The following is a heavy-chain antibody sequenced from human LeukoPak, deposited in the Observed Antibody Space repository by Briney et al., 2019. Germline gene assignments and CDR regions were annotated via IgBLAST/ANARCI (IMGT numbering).Heavy chain of an antibody. D-gene: IGHD2-2*01. CDR3: ARLYCSSTSCLKDAFDI. CDR1: GYTFTSYG. CDR2: ISAYNGNT. J-gene: IGHJ3*02. V-gene: IGHV1-18*01. Sequence: ASVKVSCKASGYTFTSYGISWVRQAPGQGLEWMGWISAYNGNTNYAQKLQGRVTMTTDTSTSTAYVELRSLRSDDTAVYYCARLYCSSTSCLKDAFDIWGQGTMVTVSS.